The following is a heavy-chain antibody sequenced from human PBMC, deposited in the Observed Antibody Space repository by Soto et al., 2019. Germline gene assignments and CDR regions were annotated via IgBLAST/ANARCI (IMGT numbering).Heavy chain of an antibody. CDR3: AAGERGGALWELLHSFYYYYGMDV. CDR1: GFTFTSSA. CDR2: IVVGSGNT. Sequence: ASVKVSCKASGFTFTSSAVQWVRQARGQRLEWIGWIVVGSGNTNYAQKFQERVTITRDMSTSTAYMELSSLRSEDTAVYYCAAGERGGALWELLHSFYYYYGMDVWGQGTTVTVSS. J-gene: IGHJ6*02. V-gene: IGHV1-58*01. D-gene: IGHD1-26*01.